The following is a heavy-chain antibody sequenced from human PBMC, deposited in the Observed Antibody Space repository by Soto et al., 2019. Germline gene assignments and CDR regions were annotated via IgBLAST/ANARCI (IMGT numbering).Heavy chain of an antibody. V-gene: IGHV1-69*13. D-gene: IGHD6-6*01. CDR3: ARGAWIAARPGWFDP. J-gene: IGHJ5*02. Sequence: SVKVSCKASGGTFSSYAISWVRQAPGQGLEWMGGIIPIFGTANYAQKFQGRVTITADESTSTAYMELSSLRSEDTAVYYCARGAWIAARPGWFDPWGQGTLVTVSS. CDR2: IIPIFGTA. CDR1: GGTFSSYA.